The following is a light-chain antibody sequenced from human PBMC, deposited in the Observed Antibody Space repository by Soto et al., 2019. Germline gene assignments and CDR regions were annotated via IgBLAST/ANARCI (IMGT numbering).Light chain of an antibody. CDR3: QQYNSYSLT. CDR1: QSISSW. Sequence: DIQMTQSPSTLSASVGDTVTITCRASQSISSWLAWYQQKPGKAPNLLIYRASSLQSGVPSRFSGSGSGTEFTLTISSLQPDGFAAYYCQQYNSYSLTFGGGTKVEIK. CDR2: RAS. V-gene: IGKV1-5*03. J-gene: IGKJ4*01.